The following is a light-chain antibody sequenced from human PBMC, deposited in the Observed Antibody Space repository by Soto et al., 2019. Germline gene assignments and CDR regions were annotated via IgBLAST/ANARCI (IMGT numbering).Light chain of an antibody. J-gene: IGKJ1*01. CDR1: QSVDTTF. CDR2: GAS. CDR3: QQYMSSVT. Sequence: EIVLTQSPGSLSLSPGQRATLSCRASQSVDTTFFAWYQKKPGQAPRLLIYGASERATGFPDRFSGSGSGTDFTLIISRLEPEDFAVYYCQQYMSSVTFGQGTKVEIK. V-gene: IGKV3-20*01.